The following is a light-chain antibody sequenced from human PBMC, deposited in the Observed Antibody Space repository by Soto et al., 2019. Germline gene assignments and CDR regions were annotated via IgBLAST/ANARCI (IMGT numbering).Light chain of an antibody. V-gene: IGKV3-20*01. Sequence: EIVLTQSPDTLSLSPGDRATLSCRASQSVASNYIAWYQQRPGRSPSLLLYGASSRATGIPDRLSGSGSGTDFTLTISRLEPEDFAVYYCQHYGSSPGTFGQGTKVDIK. CDR1: QSVASNY. CDR2: GAS. J-gene: IGKJ1*01. CDR3: QHYGSSPGT.